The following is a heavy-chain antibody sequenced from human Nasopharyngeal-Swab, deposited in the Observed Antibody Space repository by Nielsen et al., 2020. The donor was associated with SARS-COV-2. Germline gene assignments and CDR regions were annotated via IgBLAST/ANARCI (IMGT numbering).Heavy chain of an antibody. Sequence: GESLKISCAASGFTFSSYWMSWVRQAPGKGLEWVANIKQDGSEKYYVDSVKGRFTISRDNAKNSLYLQMNSLRDEDTAVYYCASSVPAITIFGVVIPSQFDYWGQGTLVTVSS. CDR1: GFTFSSYW. CDR3: ASSVPAITIFGVVIPSQFDY. CDR2: IKQDGSEK. V-gene: IGHV3-7*01. D-gene: IGHD3-3*01. J-gene: IGHJ4*02.